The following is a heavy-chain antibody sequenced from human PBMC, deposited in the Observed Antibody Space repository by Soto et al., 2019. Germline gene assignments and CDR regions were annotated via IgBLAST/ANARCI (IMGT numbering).Heavy chain of an antibody. Sequence: GGSLRLSCAASGFTFSSYAMSWVRQAPGKGLEWVSAISGSGGSTYYADSVKGRFTISRDNSKNTLYLQMNSLRAEDTAVYYCAKGQFYSGSYLYVGPPFDYWGQGTLVTVSS. J-gene: IGHJ4*02. CDR1: GFTFSSYA. CDR3: AKGQFYSGSYLYVGPPFDY. CDR2: ISGSGGST. V-gene: IGHV3-23*01. D-gene: IGHD1-26*01.